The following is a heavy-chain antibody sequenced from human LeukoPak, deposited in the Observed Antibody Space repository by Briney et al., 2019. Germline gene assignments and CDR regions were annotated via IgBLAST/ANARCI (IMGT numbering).Heavy chain of an antibody. J-gene: IGHJ4*02. CDR1: GYTFTGYY. Sequence: ASVKVSCKASGYTFTGYYMHWVRQAPGQGLEWMGRINPNSGGTNYAQKFQGRVTMTRDTSISTAYMELSRLRSDDTAVYYCARVSAVAGTARYFDYWGQGTLVTVSS. CDR3: ARVSAVAGTARYFDY. D-gene: IGHD6-19*01. V-gene: IGHV1-2*06. CDR2: INPNSGGT.